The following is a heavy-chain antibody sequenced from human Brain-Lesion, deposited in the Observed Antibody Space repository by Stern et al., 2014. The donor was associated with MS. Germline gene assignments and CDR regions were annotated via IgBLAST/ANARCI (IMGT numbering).Heavy chain of an antibody. CDR3: ARERFSSSSRLFDY. V-gene: IGHV3-30-3*01. Sequence: QVQLVQSGGGVVQPGRSLRLSCAASGFTFDSYAMHWVRQTPGKGLEWVAVISYDGDNKYYADSVKGRFTISRDNSKNTLFLLMNSLGPEDPSVYYCARERFSSSSRLFDYWGQGALVTVTS. D-gene: IGHD6-6*01. CDR1: GFTFDSYA. CDR2: ISYDGDNK. J-gene: IGHJ4*02.